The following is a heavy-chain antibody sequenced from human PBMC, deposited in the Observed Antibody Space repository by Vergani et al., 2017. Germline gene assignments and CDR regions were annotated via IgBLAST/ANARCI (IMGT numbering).Heavy chain of an antibody. CDR1: GFTFSSYS. CDR3: ARGGIRQLFPPISDAFDV. J-gene: IGHJ3*01. D-gene: IGHD2-21*01. V-gene: IGHV3-21*01. CDR2: ISSSSSYI. Sequence: EVQLLESGGGLVKPGGSLRLSCAASGFTFSSYSMNWVRQAPGKGLEWVSSISSSSSYIYYADSVKGRFTISRDNAKNSLYLQMNGLRAEDTAVYYCARGGIRQLFPPISDAFDVWGQGTMVTVSS.